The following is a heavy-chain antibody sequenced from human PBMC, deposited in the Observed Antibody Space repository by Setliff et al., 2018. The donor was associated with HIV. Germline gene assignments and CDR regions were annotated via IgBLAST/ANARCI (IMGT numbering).Heavy chain of an antibody. V-gene: IGHV4-39*01. J-gene: IGHJ4*02. D-gene: IGHD3-10*01. CDR2: IYYSGST. CDR3: ARWHPPYGFWEEDY. CDR1: GGSISDSRYY. Sequence: SETLSLTCTVSGGSISDSRYYWGWIRQPPGKGLEWIGNIYYSGSTYYNPSLKSRVTISVDTSKNQFSLKLSSVTAADTAVYYCARWHPPYGFWEEDYWGQGTLVTVSS.